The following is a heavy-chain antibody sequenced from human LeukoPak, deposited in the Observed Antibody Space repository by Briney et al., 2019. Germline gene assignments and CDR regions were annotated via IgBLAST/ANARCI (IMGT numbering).Heavy chain of an antibody. Sequence: PSETLSLTCTVSGGSISSSSYYWGWIRQPPGKGLEWIGSIYYSGSTYYNPSLKSRVTISVDTSKNQFSLKLSSVTAADTAVYYCARDRVSSSSWRVRRNDAFDIWGQGTMVTVSS. CDR2: IYYSGST. CDR3: ARDRVSSSSWRVRRNDAFDI. J-gene: IGHJ3*02. V-gene: IGHV4-39*02. D-gene: IGHD6-6*01. CDR1: GGSISSSSYY.